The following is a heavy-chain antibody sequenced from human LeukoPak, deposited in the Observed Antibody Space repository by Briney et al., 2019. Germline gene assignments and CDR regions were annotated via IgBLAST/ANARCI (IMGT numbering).Heavy chain of an antibody. V-gene: IGHV3-11*05. CDR3: ARDPLAAWGYFDY. J-gene: IGHJ4*02. Sequence: GGSLRLSCAASGFTLSAYYMTWIRQAPGKGLEWLSYITSSSGYTNYADSVKGRFTISRDNAKNSLYLQMNSLRAEDTAVYYCARDPLAAWGYFDYWGQGTLVTVSS. D-gene: IGHD6-25*01. CDR2: ITSSSGYT. CDR1: GFTLSAYY.